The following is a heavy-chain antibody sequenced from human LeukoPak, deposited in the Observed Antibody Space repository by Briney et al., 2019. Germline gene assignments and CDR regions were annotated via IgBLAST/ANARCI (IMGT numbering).Heavy chain of an antibody. Sequence: GRSLRLSCAASGFTSSDYYMSWIRQAPGKGLEWVSYISSSGSTIYYADSVKGRFTISRDNAKNSLYLQMNSLRAEDTAVYYCAKPRISAITSSFDYWGQGILVTVSS. CDR1: GFTSSDYY. V-gene: IGHV3-11*01. J-gene: IGHJ4*02. D-gene: IGHD2-2*01. CDR3: AKPRISAITSSFDY. CDR2: ISSSGSTI.